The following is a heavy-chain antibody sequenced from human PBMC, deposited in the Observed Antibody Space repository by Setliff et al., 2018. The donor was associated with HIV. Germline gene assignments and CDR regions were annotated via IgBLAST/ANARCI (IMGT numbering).Heavy chain of an antibody. CDR3: ARGVRGVIIDWYYFDY. CDR2: IIPMFGST. V-gene: IGHV1-69*13. D-gene: IGHD3-10*01. CDR1: GYTFTGHY. J-gene: IGHJ4*02. Sequence: SVKVSCKSSGYTFTGHYIHWVRQAPGQGLEWMGGIIPMFGSTSYAQKFQGRVTITADESASTLYMELSSLRSDDTAVYYCARGVRGVIIDWYYFDYWGQGTLVTVSS.